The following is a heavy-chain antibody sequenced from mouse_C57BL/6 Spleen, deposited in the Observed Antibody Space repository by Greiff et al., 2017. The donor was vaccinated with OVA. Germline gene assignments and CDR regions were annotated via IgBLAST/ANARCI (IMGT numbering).Heavy chain of an antibody. CDR3: AMEGHMGYDEYFDV. CDR1: GYTFTSYW. J-gene: IGHJ1*03. CDR2: IHPSDSDT. V-gene: IGHV1-74*01. D-gene: IGHD2-2*01. Sequence: VQLQQPGAELVKPGASVKVSCKASGYTFTSYWMHWVKQRPGQGLEWIGRIHPSDSDTNYNQKFKGKATLTVDKSSSTAYMQLSSPTSEDSAVYYCAMEGHMGYDEYFDVWGTGTTVTVSS.